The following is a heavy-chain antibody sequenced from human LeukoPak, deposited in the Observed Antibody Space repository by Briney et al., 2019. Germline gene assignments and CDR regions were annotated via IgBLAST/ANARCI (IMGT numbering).Heavy chain of an antibody. CDR2: ISYDGSNK. Sequence: PGGSLRLSCAASGFTFSSYAMHWVRQAPGKGLEWVAVISYDGSNKYYADSVKGRFTISRDNSKNTLYLQMNSLRAEDTAVYYCARAVTYWYFDLWGRGTLVTVSS. D-gene: IGHD4-17*01. CDR3: ARAVTYWYFDL. V-gene: IGHV3-30-3*01. CDR1: GFTFSSYA. J-gene: IGHJ2*01.